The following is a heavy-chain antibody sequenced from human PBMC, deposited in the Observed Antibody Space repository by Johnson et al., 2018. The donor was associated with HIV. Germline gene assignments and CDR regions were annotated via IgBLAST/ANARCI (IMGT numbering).Heavy chain of an antibody. J-gene: IGHJ3*02. CDR3: ARASLEWLLSLVPLGAFDI. V-gene: IGHV3-7*01. D-gene: IGHD3-3*01. Sequence: VQLVESGGGLVQPGGSLRLSCAASGFTFSSYWMSWVRQAPGKGLEWVANIKQDGSEKYYVDSVKGRFTISRDNAKNSLYLQMNSLRAEGTAVYYCARASLEWLLSLVPLGAFDIWGQGTMVTVSS. CDR1: GFTFSSYW. CDR2: IKQDGSEK.